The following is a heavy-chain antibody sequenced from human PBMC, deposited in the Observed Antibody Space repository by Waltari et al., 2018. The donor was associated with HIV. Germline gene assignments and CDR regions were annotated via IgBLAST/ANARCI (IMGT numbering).Heavy chain of an antibody. CDR3: ARGGDTTMDFDY. D-gene: IGHD5-18*01. Sequence: QVQLQQWGAGLLKPSETLSLTCAVYGGSFSGYYWSWIRQPPGKGLEWIGEINHSGSTNYIPSLKSRVTISVDTSKNQFSLKLSSVTAADTAVYYCARGGDTTMDFDYWGQGTLVTVSS. J-gene: IGHJ4*02. V-gene: IGHV4-34*01. CDR1: GGSFSGYY. CDR2: INHSGST.